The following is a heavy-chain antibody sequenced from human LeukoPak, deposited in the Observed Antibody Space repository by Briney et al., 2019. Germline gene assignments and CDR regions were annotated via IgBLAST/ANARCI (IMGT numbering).Heavy chain of an antibody. CDR2: IIPILGIA. CDR1: GGTFSSYA. J-gene: IGHJ5*02. CDR3: ASSIAARPDNWFDP. D-gene: IGHD6-6*01. V-gene: IGHV1-69*04. Sequence: SVKVSCKASGGTFSSYAISWVRQAPGQGFEWMGRIIPILGIANYAQKFQGRVTITADKSTSTAYMELSSLRSEDTAVYYCASSIAARPDNWFDPWGQGTLVTVSS.